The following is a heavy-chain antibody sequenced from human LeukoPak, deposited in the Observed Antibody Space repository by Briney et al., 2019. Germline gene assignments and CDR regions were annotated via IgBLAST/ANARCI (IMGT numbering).Heavy chain of an antibody. CDR3: ARAYYDILTGYGPDAFDI. J-gene: IGHJ3*02. CDR2: IYYSGST. CDR1: GGSISSGDYY. V-gene: IGHV4-30-4*01. Sequence: SETLSLTCTVSGGSISSGDYYWSWIRQPPGKGLEWIGYIYYSGSTYYNPSLKSRVTISVDTSKNQFSLKLSSVTAADTAVYYCARAYYDILTGYGPDAFDIWAKGQWSPSLQ. D-gene: IGHD3-9*01.